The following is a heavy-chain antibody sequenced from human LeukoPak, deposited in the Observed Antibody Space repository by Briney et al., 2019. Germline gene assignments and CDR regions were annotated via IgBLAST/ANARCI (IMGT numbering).Heavy chain of an antibody. CDR3: ARDITYYYGSGSHYGMDV. Sequence: PGGSLRLSCAASGFTFSDHYMSWIRQAPGKGLEWVSYISSSGSTIYYADSVKGRFTISRDNAKNSLYLQTNSLRAEDTAVYYCARDITYYYGSGSHYGMDVWGQGTTVTVSS. D-gene: IGHD3-10*01. J-gene: IGHJ6*02. CDR1: GFTFSDHY. CDR2: ISSSGSTI. V-gene: IGHV3-11*01.